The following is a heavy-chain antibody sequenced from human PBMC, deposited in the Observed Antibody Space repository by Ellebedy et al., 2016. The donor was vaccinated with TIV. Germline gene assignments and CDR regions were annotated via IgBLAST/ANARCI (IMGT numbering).Heavy chain of an antibody. V-gene: IGHV1-18*01. CDR2: ISAYNGNT. Sequence: ASVKVSXKASGYTFTSYGISWVRQAPGQGLEWMGWISAYNGNTNYAQKLQGRVTMTTDTSTSTAYMELRSLRSDDTAVYYCARVPTLIAVAGTDFDYWGQGTLVTVSS. D-gene: IGHD6-19*01. CDR1: GYTFTSYG. J-gene: IGHJ4*02. CDR3: ARVPTLIAVAGTDFDY.